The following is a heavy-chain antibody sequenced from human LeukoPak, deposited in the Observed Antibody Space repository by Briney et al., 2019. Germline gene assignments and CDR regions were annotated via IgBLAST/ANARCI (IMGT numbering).Heavy chain of an antibody. V-gene: IGHV1-2*02. Sequence: ASVKVSCKASGYTFTGYYMHWVRQAPGQGLEWVGWINPNSGGTNYAQKFQGRVTMTRDTSISTAYMELSRLRSDDTAVYYCARDFTEQLALPDYWGQGTLVTVSS. D-gene: IGHD6-6*01. CDR3: ARDFTEQLALPDY. CDR1: GYTFTGYY. J-gene: IGHJ4*02. CDR2: INPNSGGT.